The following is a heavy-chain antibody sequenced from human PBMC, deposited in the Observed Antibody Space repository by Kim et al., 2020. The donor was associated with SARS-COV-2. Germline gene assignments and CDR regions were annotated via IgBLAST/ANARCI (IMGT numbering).Heavy chain of an antibody. J-gene: IGHJ4*02. CDR3: ANARSSRWGG. V-gene: IGHV3-74*01. CDR1: GFSFSTYW. CDR2: INSDGSVI. Sequence: GGSLRLSCEASGFSFSTYWMHWVRQAPGKGMVWVSRINSDGSVIDYADSVRGRFTISRDNAKNTLYRQMNSLRADDTATYYCANARSSRWGGWGKGTLVTFSS. D-gene: IGHD6-13*01.